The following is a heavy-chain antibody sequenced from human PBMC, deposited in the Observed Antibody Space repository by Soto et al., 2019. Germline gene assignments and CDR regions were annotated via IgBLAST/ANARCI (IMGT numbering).Heavy chain of an antibody. CDR2: INPSGGST. CDR1: GYTFTSYY. Sequence: ASVKVSCKASGYTFTSYYMHWVRQAPGQGLEWMGIINPSGGSTSYAQKFQGRVTMTRDTSTSTVYMELSSLRSEDTAVYYCARRGPIVVVTAAYIDYWGQGTLVTVSS. D-gene: IGHD2-21*02. V-gene: IGHV1-46*01. J-gene: IGHJ4*02. CDR3: ARRGPIVVVTAAYIDY.